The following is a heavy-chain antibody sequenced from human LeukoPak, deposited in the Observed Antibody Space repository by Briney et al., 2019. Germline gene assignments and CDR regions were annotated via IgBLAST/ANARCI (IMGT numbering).Heavy chain of an antibody. CDR1: GGSISSYY. J-gene: IGHJ4*02. CDR2: IYYSGST. Sequence: PSETLSLTCTVSGGSISSYYWSWIRQPPGKGLEWIGYIYYSGSTNYNPSLKRRVTISADTSKNQFSLKLSSVTAADTAVYYCARGHYDFWSGYPTNDYWGQGTLVTVSS. CDR3: ARGHYDFWSGYPTNDY. D-gene: IGHD3-3*01. V-gene: IGHV4-59*01.